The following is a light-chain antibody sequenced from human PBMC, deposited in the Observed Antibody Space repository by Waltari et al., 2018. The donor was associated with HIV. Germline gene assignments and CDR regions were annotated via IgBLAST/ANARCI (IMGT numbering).Light chain of an antibody. CDR1: KSDIGYSNY. CDR2: EVT. Sequence: HSALAQPASVSGSPGQSVIISCTGSKSDIGYSNYVSWYQHQSGRAPKALIYEVTSRHSGISSRFSGSKSGNTAFLTISGLQIDDEGDYFCSSYTTSGIVVFGGGTKVTVL. J-gene: IGLJ2*01. V-gene: IGLV2-14*01. CDR3: SSYTTSGIVV.